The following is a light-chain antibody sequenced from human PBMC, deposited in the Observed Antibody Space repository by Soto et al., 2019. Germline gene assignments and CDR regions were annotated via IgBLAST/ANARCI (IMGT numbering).Light chain of an antibody. CDR1: TSDIGGYKY. CDR3: GSYTSSSTNYV. J-gene: IGLJ1*01. V-gene: IGLV2-14*01. Sequence: QSALTQPASVSGSPGQSITISCTGTTSDIGGYKYVSWYQHHPGKAPKLMIYDVRNRPSGVSNRFSGSKSGNTASLTISGLQDEDEADYYCGSYTSSSTNYVFGTGTKLTVL. CDR2: DVR.